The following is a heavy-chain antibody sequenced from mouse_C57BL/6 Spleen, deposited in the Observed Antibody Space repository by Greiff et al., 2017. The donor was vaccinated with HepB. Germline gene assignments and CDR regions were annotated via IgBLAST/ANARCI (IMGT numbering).Heavy chain of an antibody. CDR2: IDPSDSYT. CDR3: ASGRGYFDY. Sequence: VQLQQPGAELVMPGASVKLSCKASGYTFTSYWMHWVKQRPGQGLEWIGEIDPSDSYTNYNQKFKGKSTLTVDKSSSTAYMQLSSLTSEDSAVYYCASGRGYFDYWGQGTTLTVSS. J-gene: IGHJ2*01. CDR1: GYTFTSYW. V-gene: IGHV1-69*01.